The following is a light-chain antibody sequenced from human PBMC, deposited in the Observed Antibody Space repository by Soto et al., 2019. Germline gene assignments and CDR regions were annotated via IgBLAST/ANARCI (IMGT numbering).Light chain of an antibody. V-gene: IGKV3-15*01. CDR2: GAS. J-gene: IGKJ4*01. Sequence: EVVMTQSPATLSVSPGERATLSCRASQSVSINLAWYRQKLGQAPRLVIYGASTGATGIPARFSGSGSGTDFTLTNSSLESEDFALYYCQQYNIWPLTFGGGTQLEIK. CDR3: QQYNIWPLT. CDR1: QSVSIN.